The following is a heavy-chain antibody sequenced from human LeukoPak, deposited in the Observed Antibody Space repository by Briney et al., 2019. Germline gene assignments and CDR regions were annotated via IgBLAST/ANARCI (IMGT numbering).Heavy chain of an antibody. D-gene: IGHD3-22*01. V-gene: IGHV5-51*01. Sequence: GESLKISCKGSGYSFTSYWIGWVRQMPGKGLEWMGIIYPGDSDTRYSPSFQGQVTISADKSISTAYLQWSSLKASDTAMYYCARLTGSGYYEVGATPRGSFDYWGQGTLVTVSS. CDR3: ARLTGSGYYEVGATPRGSFDY. J-gene: IGHJ4*02. CDR2: IYPGDSDT. CDR1: GYSFTSYW.